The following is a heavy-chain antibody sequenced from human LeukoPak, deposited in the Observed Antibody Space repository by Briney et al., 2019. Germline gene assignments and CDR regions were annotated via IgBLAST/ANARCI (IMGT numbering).Heavy chain of an antibody. CDR1: GFTLSSHA. D-gene: IGHD5-18*01. CDR3: ASFVDTSMGGNDY. J-gene: IGHJ4*02. CDR2: IGADSYYT. V-gene: IGHV3-23*01. Sequence: PGGSLSPSCAASGFTLSSHAMSWVSQAPGKGLEWVSAIGADSYYTYYADSVQGRFTISRDTPKNTLYLQMNSLTAEDTALYYSASFVDTSMGGNDYWGQGTLVTVSS.